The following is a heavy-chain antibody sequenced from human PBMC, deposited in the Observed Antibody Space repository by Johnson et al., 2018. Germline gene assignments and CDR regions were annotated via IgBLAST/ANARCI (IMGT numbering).Heavy chain of an antibody. Sequence: VQLVQSGGGLVQXGGSXRLXCAASGFTFSSYAMSWVRQAPGKGLEWVSAISGSGGSTYYDDSVKGRFTISRDNSKNTLYPKMNSLKTEDTAVYYYTRVSRIKNYYYYYMDVWGKGTTVTVSS. CDR2: ISGSGGST. CDR3: TRVSRIKNYYYYYMDV. V-gene: IGHV3-23*04. J-gene: IGHJ6*03. CDR1: GFTFSSYA. D-gene: IGHD1-14*01.